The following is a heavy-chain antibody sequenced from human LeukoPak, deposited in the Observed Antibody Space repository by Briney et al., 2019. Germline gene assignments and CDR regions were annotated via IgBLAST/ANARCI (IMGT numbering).Heavy chain of an antibody. CDR3: ARELGSDYGGYSP. CDR1: DGSMRSDSSF. D-gene: IGHD4-23*01. J-gene: IGHJ5*02. Sequence: SETLSLTCSVSDGSMRSDSSFWSWIRQPAGKGLEWIGRIYATGNTNYNPSLERRVTISVDTSKNQFSLELTSVTAADTAVYYCARELGSDYGGYSPWGQGTLVTVSS. V-gene: IGHV4-61*02. CDR2: IYATGNT.